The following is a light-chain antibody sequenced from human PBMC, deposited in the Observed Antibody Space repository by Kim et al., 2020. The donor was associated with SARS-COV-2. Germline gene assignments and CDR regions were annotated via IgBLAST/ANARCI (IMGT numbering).Light chain of an antibody. CDR2: AAS. V-gene: IGKV1-27*01. CDR1: QGISNY. CDR3: QKYYSAPRT. Sequence: ASVGDRVTITCRASQGISNYLAWYQQKPGKVPKLLIYAASTLQSGVPSRFSGSGSGTDFTLTITSLQPEDVATYYCQKYYSAPRTFGQGTKVDIK. J-gene: IGKJ1*01.